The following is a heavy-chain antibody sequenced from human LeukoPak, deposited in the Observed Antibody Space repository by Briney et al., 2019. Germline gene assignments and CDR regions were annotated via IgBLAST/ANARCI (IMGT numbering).Heavy chain of an antibody. D-gene: IGHD5-18*01. CDR1: GGSISSYY. Sequence: SETLSLTCTVSGGSISSYYWSWIRQPPGKGLEWIGYIYYSGSTDYNPSLKSRVTISVDTSKNQFSLKLSSVTAADTAVYYCARGRIARLPYFDYWGQGTLVTVSS. V-gene: IGHV4-59*01. CDR3: ARGRIARLPYFDY. J-gene: IGHJ4*02. CDR2: IYYSGST.